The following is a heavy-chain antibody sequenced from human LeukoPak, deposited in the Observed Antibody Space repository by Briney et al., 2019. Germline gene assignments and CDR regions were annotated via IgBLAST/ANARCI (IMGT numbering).Heavy chain of an antibody. CDR3: ARPDYYDSSGYRY. CDR2: INAGNGNT. Sequence: RASVKVSCKASGYTFTSYAMHWVRQAPGQRLEWMGWINAGNGNTKYSQEFQGRVTITRDTSASTAYMELSSLRSEDMAVYYCARPDYYDSSGYRYWGQGTLVTVSS. CDR1: GYTFTSYA. D-gene: IGHD3-22*01. V-gene: IGHV1-3*03. J-gene: IGHJ4*02.